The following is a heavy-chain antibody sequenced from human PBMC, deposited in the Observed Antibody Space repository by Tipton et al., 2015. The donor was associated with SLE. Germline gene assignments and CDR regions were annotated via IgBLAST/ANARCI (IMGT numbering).Heavy chain of an antibody. V-gene: IGHV5-51*03. D-gene: IGHD3-10*01. CDR3: AKVRSGSFREAFDD. Sequence: QLVQSGAEVKKPGESLKISCKGSAYRFASYWIGWVRQMPGKGLEWMGIIYPGNSDTRYSQSFQGQVTISADRSINTAYVQWSNLKASDTAMYYCAKVRSGSFREAFDDWGQGTMVTVSS. J-gene: IGHJ3*01. CDR2: IYPGNSDT. CDR1: AYRFASYW.